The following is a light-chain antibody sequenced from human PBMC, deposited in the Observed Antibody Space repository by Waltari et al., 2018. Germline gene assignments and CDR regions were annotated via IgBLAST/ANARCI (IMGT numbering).Light chain of an antibody. CDR1: QSVTSSY. CDR2: GAS. Sequence: EIVLTQSPGTLSLSPGERATLSCRASQSVTSSYLAWYQQKPGQAPRLLIYGASSRAAGIPDRFSGSGSGTDFTLTISRLEPEEFAVYCCQQYGSSPPTFGQAATPEI. CDR3: QQYGSSPPT. V-gene: IGKV3-20*01. J-gene: IGKJ2*01.